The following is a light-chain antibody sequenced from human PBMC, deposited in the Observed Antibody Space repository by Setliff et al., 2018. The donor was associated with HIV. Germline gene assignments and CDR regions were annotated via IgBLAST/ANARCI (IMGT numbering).Light chain of an antibody. CDR1: TSDVGSYNL. V-gene: IGLV2-23*02. Sequence: QSALTQPASVSGSPGQSITISCTGNTSDVGSYNLVSWYQQHSGKAPKLIIYEVNKRPSGVSDRISGSKSGNTASLTISGLQAEDEADYHFCSYAPTSPYVFGCGTKVTVL. J-gene: IGLJ1*01. CDR3: CSYAPTSPYV. CDR2: EVN.